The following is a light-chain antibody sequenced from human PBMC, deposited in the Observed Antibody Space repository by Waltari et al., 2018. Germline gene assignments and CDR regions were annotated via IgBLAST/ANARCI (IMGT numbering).Light chain of an antibody. CDR3: QHYSGFSSRT. V-gene: IGKV1-5*01. CDR2: DAS. Sequence: DIQMTQSPSTLSPSVGDTVTIPCRASQRISDYLAWYQQKPGKAPKPLIYDASTLKNGVPSRFSGRVSGIEFTLTISSLQPDDFATYYCQHYSGFSSRTFGQGTKVDIK. CDR1: QRISDY. J-gene: IGKJ1*01.